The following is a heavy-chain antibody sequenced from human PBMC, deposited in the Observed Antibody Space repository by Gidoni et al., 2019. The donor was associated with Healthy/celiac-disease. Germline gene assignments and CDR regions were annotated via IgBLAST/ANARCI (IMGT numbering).Heavy chain of an antibody. CDR1: AGTFSSYT. J-gene: IGHJ4*02. D-gene: IGHD4-17*01. CDR2: IIPILGIA. Sequence: QVQLVQSGAEVKKPGSSVKVTCKASAGTFSSYTISWVRQAPGQGLEWMGRIIPILGIANYAQKFQGRVTITADKSTSTAYMELSSLRSEDTAVYYCARDQRGYGEGFDYWGQGTLVTVSS. V-gene: IGHV1-69*08. CDR3: ARDQRGYGEGFDY.